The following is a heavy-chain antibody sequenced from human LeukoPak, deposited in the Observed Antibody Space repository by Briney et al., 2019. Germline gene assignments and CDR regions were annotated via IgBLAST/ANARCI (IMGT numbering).Heavy chain of an antibody. D-gene: IGHD3-10*01. V-gene: IGHV4-59*01. J-gene: IGHJ4*02. CDR2: IDHSGST. CDR3: ARDGFGAASFDY. Sequence: SETLSLTCTVSGSSFSRYFWTWIRQTPGKGLEWIGYIDHSGSTNYSPSLQGRVTISIDTSKNQFSLKLNSVTAADTAVYYCARDGFGAASFDYWGQGTLVTVSS. CDR1: GSSFSRYF.